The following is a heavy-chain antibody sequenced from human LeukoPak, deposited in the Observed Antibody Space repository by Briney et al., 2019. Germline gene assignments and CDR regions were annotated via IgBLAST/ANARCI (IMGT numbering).Heavy chain of an antibody. CDR2: IDSSGRTT. D-gene: IGHD3-3*01. V-gene: IGHV3-48*03. CDR3: ARDLGVSTPPWAY. Sequence: GGSLRLSCAASGSTFSSYEMNWVRQAPGKGLEWVSYIDSSGRTTYYADSAKGRFTISRDNAKKSLYLQMNSLRAEDTAVYYCARDLGVSTPPWAYWGQGTLVTVSS. CDR1: GSTFSSYE. J-gene: IGHJ4*02.